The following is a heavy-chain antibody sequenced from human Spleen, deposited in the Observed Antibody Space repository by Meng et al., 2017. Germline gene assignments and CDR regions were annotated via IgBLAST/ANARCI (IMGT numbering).Heavy chain of an antibody. Sequence: VQLQQAGPGRVKPYQTLPVTGATSGASVTSNIGAGNWVRQSPSRGLEWLGRTYYSSKWYNEYAVSVKSRITINPDTSKNQLSLQLSSVTPEDTAVYYCARGVTTFDYWGQGTLVTVSS. V-gene: IGHV6-1*01. CDR1: GASVTSNIGA. D-gene: IGHD4-17*01. J-gene: IGHJ4*02. CDR2: TYYSSKWYN. CDR3: ARGVTTFDY.